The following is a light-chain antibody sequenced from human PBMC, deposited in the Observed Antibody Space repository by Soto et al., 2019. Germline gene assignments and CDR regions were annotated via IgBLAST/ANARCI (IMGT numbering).Light chain of an antibody. CDR1: ESISSN. J-gene: IGKJ2*01. CDR2: DAT. CDR3: QLYKNWPPLYT. V-gene: IGKV3-15*01. Sequence: EIVMTQSPATLSVSPGERATLYCKSDESISSNLAWYQHKPGQAPKLLIFDATTRVTGIPARFSGRGSGTDFTLTSSSLQSEDSAVYDCQLYKNWPPLYTFGQGTKLESK.